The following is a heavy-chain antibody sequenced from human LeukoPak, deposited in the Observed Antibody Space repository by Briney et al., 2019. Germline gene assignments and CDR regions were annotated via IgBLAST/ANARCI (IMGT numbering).Heavy chain of an antibody. Sequence: GASVKVSCKASGYIFSNYGISRVRQAPGQGLEWMGWISAHNGNTNYALKFQGRVSMTTDTSTTTARMELRTLRSDDTAVYYCVRDRYWVAGTGWFDAWGQGTLVTVSS. V-gene: IGHV1-18*01. J-gene: IGHJ5*02. D-gene: IGHD6-13*01. CDR3: VRDRYWVAGTGWFDA. CDR1: GYIFSNYG. CDR2: ISAHNGNT.